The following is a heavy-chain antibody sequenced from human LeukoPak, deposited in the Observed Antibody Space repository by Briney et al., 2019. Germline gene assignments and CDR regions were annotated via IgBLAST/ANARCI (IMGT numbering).Heavy chain of an antibody. CDR1: GFTFSTYG. J-gene: IGHJ6*02. D-gene: IGHD3-9*01. CDR2: ISYDGSNK. V-gene: IGHV3-30*19. Sequence: GRSLRLSCAASGFTFSTYGIHWVRQAPGKGLEWVAVISYDGSNKYYADSVKGRFTISRDNSKNTLYLQMNSLRAEDTAVYYCARDDPPILTGFLYYYYGMDVWGQGTTVTVSS. CDR3: ARDDPPILTGFLYYYYGMDV.